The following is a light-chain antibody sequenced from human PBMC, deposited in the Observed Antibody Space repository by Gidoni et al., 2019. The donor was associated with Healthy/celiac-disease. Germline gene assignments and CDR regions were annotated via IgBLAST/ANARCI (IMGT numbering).Light chain of an antibody. V-gene: IGLV1-44*01. J-gene: IGLJ1*01. CDR2: SNN. Sequence: QPHSASGTPGQRVTISCSGSSANIGSNTVNWYQQLPGTAPKLLIYSNNQRSSGVPDRFSGSKSGTSASLAISGLQSEDEADYYCAAWDDSLNGYVFGTGTKVTVL. CDR1: SANIGSNT. CDR3: AAWDDSLNGYV.